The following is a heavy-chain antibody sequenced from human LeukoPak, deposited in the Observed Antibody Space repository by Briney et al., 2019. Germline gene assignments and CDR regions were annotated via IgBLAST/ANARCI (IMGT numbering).Heavy chain of an antibody. CDR2: IQQSTRS. CDR1: GVSLNNYY. J-gene: IGHJ4*02. Sequence: SETLSLTCAVDGVSLNNYYWSWIRQPPGKGLEWIGEIQQSTRSNYNPSLKSRATISADTSKKHLFLKLTSVTAADTAVYYCVRVYSRVLIDYWGQGTLVTVSS. CDR3: VRVYSRVLIDY. V-gene: IGHV4-34*01. D-gene: IGHD6-25*01.